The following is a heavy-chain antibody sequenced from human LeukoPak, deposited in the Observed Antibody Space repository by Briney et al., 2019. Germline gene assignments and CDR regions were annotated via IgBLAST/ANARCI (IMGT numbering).Heavy chain of an antibody. Sequence: GGSLRLSCTVSGFTVSSNYMSWVRQAPGKGLEWVSVIYSDGTTYNADSVKGRFTISRDNSKNTLYLQINSLRAEDTAVYYCARGIAAAGTGLYNWGQGTLLTVSS. CDR1: GFTVSSNY. CDR3: ARGIAAAGTGLYN. V-gene: IGHV3-53*01. CDR2: IYSDGTT. J-gene: IGHJ4*01. D-gene: IGHD6-13*01.